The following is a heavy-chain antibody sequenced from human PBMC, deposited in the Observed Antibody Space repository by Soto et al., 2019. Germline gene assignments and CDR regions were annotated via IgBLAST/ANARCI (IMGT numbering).Heavy chain of an antibody. CDR3: AAVTPTEMATAYYFDY. V-gene: IGHV1-69*02. J-gene: IGHJ4*02. CDR1: GGTFSSYT. D-gene: IGHD4-4*01. Sequence: SVKVSCKASGGTFSSYTISWVRQAPGQGLEWMGRIIPILGIANYAQKFQGRVTITADKSTSTAYMELSSLRSEDTAVYYCAAVTPTEMATAYYFDYWGQGTLVTVSS. CDR2: IIPILGIA.